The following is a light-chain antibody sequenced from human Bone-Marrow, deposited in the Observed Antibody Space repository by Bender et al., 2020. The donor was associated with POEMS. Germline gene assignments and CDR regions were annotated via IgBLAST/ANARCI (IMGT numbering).Light chain of an antibody. CDR1: SSNTGSGYD. CDR2: GYN. Sequence: QSVLPPPPSVSGAPGQRVTISCTGSSSNTGSGYDINWYQHLPGTAPKLLIYGYNNRPSGVPDRFSGSKSGTSASLAISGLRADDEADYYCSSYATISTLVFGGGTKVTVL. CDR3: SSYATISTLV. V-gene: IGLV1-40*01. J-gene: IGLJ3*02.